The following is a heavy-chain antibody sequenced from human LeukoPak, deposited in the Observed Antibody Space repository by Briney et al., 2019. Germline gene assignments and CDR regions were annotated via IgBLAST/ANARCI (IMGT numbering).Heavy chain of an antibody. V-gene: IGHV4-39*01. CDR2: FSYSGST. J-gene: IGHJ4*02. D-gene: IGHD3-9*01. Sequence: SETLSLTCTVSDGSISSSSYYWDWIRQPPGKGLEWIGSFSYSGSTQYNPSLKSRVTTSVDTSNHQFSLKLNSVTAADTAVYYCARQRYYGILTGFDYWGQGTLVTVSS. CDR1: DGSISSSSYY. CDR3: ARQRYYGILTGFDY.